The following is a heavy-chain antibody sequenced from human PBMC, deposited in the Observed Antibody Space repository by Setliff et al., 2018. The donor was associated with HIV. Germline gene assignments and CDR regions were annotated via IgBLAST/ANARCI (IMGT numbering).Heavy chain of an antibody. CDR2: IIPVLDMP. D-gene: IGHD2-2*01. V-gene: IGHV1-69*10. Sequence: SVKVSCKSSGGTFDNYPINWVRQAPGQGLEWMGGIIPVLDMPHYAQKFHGRVTMTADKSTNTAYMEVTSLRSEDTAMYYCARKEYQLLHAFDIWGQGTMVTVSS. CDR1: GGTFDNYP. CDR3: ARKEYQLLHAFDI. J-gene: IGHJ3*02.